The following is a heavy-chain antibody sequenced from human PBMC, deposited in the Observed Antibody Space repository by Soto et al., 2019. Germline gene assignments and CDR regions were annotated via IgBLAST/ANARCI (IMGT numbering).Heavy chain of an antibody. CDR3: ARVGEPITMVRGVINALDY. J-gene: IGHJ4*02. Sequence: GASVKVSCKASGGTFSSYAISWVRQAPGQGLEWMGGIIPIFGTANYAQKFQGRVTITADKSTSTAYMELSSLRSEDTAVYYCARVGEPITMVRGVINALDYWGQGTLVTVSS. V-gene: IGHV1-69*06. D-gene: IGHD3-10*01. CDR1: GGTFSSYA. CDR2: IIPIFGTA.